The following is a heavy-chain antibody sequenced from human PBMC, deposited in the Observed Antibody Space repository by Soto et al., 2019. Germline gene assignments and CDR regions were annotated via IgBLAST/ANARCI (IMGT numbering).Heavy chain of an antibody. D-gene: IGHD3-22*01. CDR3: ARKADGLTMILNWYFDL. J-gene: IGHJ2*01. CDR1: GGSISSSSYY. Sequence: QLQLQESGPGLVKPSETLSLTCTVSGGSISSSSYYWGWIRQPPGKGLEWIGSIYYSGSTYYNPSLKSRVTISVDTSKNQFYLKLSSVTAADTAVYYCARKADGLTMILNWYFDLWGRGTLVTVSS. V-gene: IGHV4-39*01. CDR2: IYYSGST.